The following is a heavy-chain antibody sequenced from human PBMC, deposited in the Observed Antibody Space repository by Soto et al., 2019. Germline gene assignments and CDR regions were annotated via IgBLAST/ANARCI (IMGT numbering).Heavy chain of an antibody. J-gene: IGHJ4*02. CDR2: ISGSGGST. D-gene: IGHD3-10*01. CDR3: AKVYGSGSYLYYHYFDY. Sequence: EVQLLESGGGLVQPGGSLRLSCAASGFTFSSYAMSWVRQAPGKGLEWVSAISGSGGSTYYADSVKGRFTISRDNSKNTLYLQMNSLRAEDTAVYYCAKVYGSGSYLYYHYFDYWGQGTLVTVSS. V-gene: IGHV3-23*01. CDR1: GFTFSSYA.